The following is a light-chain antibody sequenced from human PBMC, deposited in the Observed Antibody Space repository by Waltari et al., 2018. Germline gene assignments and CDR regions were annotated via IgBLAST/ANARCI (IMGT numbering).Light chain of an antibody. CDR1: QSIGIY. V-gene: IGKV3-20*01. CDR3: QKYESLPAT. CDR2: HAS. J-gene: IGKJ1*01. Sequence: SPGTLSLSPGESATLSCRASQSIGIYLAWYQQKPGQAPRLLMYHASSRATGIPDRFSGSGSGTDFSLTISRLEPEDFAVYYCQKYESLPATFGQGTKVEIK.